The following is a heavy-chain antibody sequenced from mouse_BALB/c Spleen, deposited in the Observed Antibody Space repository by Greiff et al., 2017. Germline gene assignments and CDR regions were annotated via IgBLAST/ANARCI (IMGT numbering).Heavy chain of an antibody. D-gene: IGHD4-1*01. CDR3: ARQKLGAY. CDR1: GFAFSSYD. J-gene: IGHJ3*01. V-gene: IGHV5-12-1*01. Sequence: EVNLVESGGGLVKPGGSLKLSCAASGFAFSSYDMSWVRQTPEKRLEWVAYISSGGGSTYYPDTVKGRFTISRDNAKNTLYLQMSSLKSEDTAMYYCARQKLGAYWGQGTLVTVSA. CDR2: ISSGGGST.